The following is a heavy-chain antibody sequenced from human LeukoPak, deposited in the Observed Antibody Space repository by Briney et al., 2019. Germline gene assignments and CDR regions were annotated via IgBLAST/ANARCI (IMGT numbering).Heavy chain of an antibody. CDR2: INHSGST. V-gene: IGHV4-34*01. CDR1: GGSFSGYY. D-gene: IGHD5-18*01. Sequence: SETLSLTCAVYGGSFSGYYWSWIRQPPGKGLEWIGEINHSGSTNYNPSLKSRVTISVDTSKNQFSLKLSSVTAADTAVYYCARTLAWRYSYGLNFDYWGQGTLVTVSS. CDR3: ARTLAWRYSYGLNFDY. J-gene: IGHJ4*02.